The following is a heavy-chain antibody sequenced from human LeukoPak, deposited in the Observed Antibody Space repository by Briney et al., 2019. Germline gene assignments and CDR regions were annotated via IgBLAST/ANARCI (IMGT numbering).Heavy chain of an antibody. CDR3: ARDRSLAVVPAAISFSDY. CDR2: INPNSGDT. V-gene: IGHV1-2*02. CDR1: GYIFTGYY. Sequence: VASVKVSCKASGYIFTGYYMHWVRQAPGQGLEWMGSINPNSGDTNFAQKFQGRVTMTRDTSISTAYMELSRLRSDDTAVYYCARDRSLAVVPAAISFSDYWGQGTLVTVSS. J-gene: IGHJ4*02. D-gene: IGHD2-2*01.